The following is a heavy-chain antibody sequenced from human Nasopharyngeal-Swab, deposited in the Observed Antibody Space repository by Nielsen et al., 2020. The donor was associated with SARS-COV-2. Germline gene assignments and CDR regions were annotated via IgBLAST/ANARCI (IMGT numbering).Heavy chain of an antibody. V-gene: IGHV3-21*01. D-gene: IGHD1-26*01. J-gene: IGHJ4*02. Sequence: GESLKISCAASGFTFSSYSMNWVRQAPGKGLEWVSSISSSSSCIYYADSVKGRFTISRDNAKNSLYLQMNSLRAEDTAVYYCARDGDYSGWELTDYWGQGTLVTVSS. CDR2: ISSSSSCI. CDR3: ARDGDYSGWELTDY. CDR1: GFTFSSYS.